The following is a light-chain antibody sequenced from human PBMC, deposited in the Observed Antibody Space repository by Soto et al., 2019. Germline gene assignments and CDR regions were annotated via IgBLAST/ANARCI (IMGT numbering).Light chain of an antibody. J-gene: IGKJ4*01. CDR3: QQRGSWC. Sequence: EIVLTQSPGTLSLSPGERATLSCRASQSISSYLACYQQRPGQAPRLLIYDATNRATGIPARFSGSGSGTDFTLSIVSLEAEDFAVSYCQQRGSWCFGGGTKVETK. V-gene: IGKV3-11*01. CDR2: DAT. CDR1: QSISSY.